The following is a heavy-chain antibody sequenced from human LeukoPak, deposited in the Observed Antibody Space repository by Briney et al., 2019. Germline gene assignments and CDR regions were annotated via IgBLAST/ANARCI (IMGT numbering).Heavy chain of an antibody. Sequence: GGSLRLSCAASGFTFSSYAMSWVRQAPGKGLEWVSSFSESGGTTYADSVKGRIAISSDNYKNTLDLQMNSLRAEDTAVYYCAKGSPLDSDDEYYFDSWGRGTLVTVSS. J-gene: IGHJ4*02. CDR3: AKGSPLDSDDEYYFDS. CDR1: GFTFSSYA. V-gene: IGHV3-23*01. D-gene: IGHD3/OR15-3a*01. CDR2: FSESGGTT.